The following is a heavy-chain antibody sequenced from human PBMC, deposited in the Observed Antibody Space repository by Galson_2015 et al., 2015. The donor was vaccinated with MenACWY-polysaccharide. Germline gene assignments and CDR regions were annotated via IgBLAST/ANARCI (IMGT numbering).Heavy chain of an antibody. Sequence: SLRLACAASGLTVSNCRMTWVRQAPGKGLEWVASIKKDGSEKYYVDSVKGRFTISRDNAKDSLYLQMNSLRAEDTAVYFCTRGHLGLGLWGQGTTVTVS. V-gene: IGHV3-7*01. CDR2: IKKDGSEK. CDR3: TRGHLGLGL. CDR1: GLTVSNCR. D-gene: IGHD7-27*01. J-gene: IGHJ6*02.